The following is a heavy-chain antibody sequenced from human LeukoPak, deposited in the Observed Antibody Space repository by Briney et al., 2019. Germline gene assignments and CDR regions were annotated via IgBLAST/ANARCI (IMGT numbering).Heavy chain of an antibody. Sequence: RGESLKISRKGSGYSFTTYWIAWVRQMPGKGLEWMGIIYPGDSDIRYSPSFQGQVTISADKSISTAYLQWSGLKASDTAMFYCARLQPPLLGYYFDNRGYLGAFDIWGQGTMVTVSS. CDR2: IYPGDSDI. V-gene: IGHV5-51*01. CDR1: GYSFTTYW. D-gene: IGHD3-22*01. CDR3: ARLQPPLLGYYFDNRGYLGAFDI. J-gene: IGHJ3*02.